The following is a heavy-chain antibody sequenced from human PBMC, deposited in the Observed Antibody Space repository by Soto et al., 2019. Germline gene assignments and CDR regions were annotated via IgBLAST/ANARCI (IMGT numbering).Heavy chain of an antibody. CDR2: ISAYNGNT. J-gene: IGHJ2*01. CDR1: GYTFTSYG. V-gene: IGHV1-18*01. D-gene: IGHD2-2*01. CDR3: ARDVRYCSSTSCYVDWYFDL. Sequence: ASVKVSCKASGYTFTSYGISWVRQAPGQGLEWMGWISAYNGNTNYAQKLQGRVTMTTDTSTSTAYMELRSLRSDDTAVYYCARDVRYCSSTSCYVDWYFDLWGRGTLVTVSS.